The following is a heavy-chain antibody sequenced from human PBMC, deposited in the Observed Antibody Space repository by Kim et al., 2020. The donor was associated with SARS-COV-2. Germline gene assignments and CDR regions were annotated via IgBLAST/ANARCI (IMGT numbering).Heavy chain of an antibody. D-gene: IGHD2-15*01. CDR3: ARVQGYCSGGSCYLFDY. V-gene: IGHV4-30-4*01. CDR1: GGSISSGDYY. CDR2: IYYSGST. J-gene: IGHJ4*02. Sequence: SETLSLTCTVSGGSISSGDYYWSWIRQAPGKGREWIVYIYYSGSTYYNPSIKSRVTISVDTSKNQFSLKLSSVTAADTAVYYCARVQGYCSGGSCYLFDYWGQGTLLPVSS.